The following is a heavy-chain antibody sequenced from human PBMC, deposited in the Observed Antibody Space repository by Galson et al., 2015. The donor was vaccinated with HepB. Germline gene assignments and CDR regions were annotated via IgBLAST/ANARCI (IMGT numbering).Heavy chain of an antibody. CDR2: IGGSGV. CDR3: APRGIPVE. D-gene: IGHD6-19*01. V-gene: IGHV3-23*01. CDR1: GFSFSSYA. J-gene: IGHJ6*04. Sequence: SLRLSCAASGFSFSSYAIAWVRQAPGKGLEWVSVIGGSGVHYTDSVKGRFTIPRDDSKNTLYLQMDSLRADDTAVYHCAPRGIPVEWGKGTTVTVSS.